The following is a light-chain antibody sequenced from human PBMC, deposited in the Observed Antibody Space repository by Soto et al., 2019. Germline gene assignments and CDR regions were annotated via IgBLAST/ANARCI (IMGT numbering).Light chain of an antibody. CDR1: SGHSSYA. Sequence: QSVLTQSPSASASLGASVKLTCTLSSGHSSYAIAWHQQQPEKGPRYLMKLNSDGSHSKGDGIPDRFSGSSSGAERYLTISRLQSEDEADYYCQTWGTGIQDVVFGGGTKLT. CDR3: QTWGTGIQDVV. V-gene: IGLV4-69*01. J-gene: IGLJ2*01. CDR2: LNSDGSH.